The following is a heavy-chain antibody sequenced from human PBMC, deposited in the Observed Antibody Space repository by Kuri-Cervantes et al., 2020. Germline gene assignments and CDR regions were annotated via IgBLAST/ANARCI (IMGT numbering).Heavy chain of an antibody. J-gene: IGHJ4*02. CDR3: AREGKDDILTGSFDY. V-gene: IGHV3-48*04. CDR1: GFTFSRYS. Sequence: LSLTCAASGFTFSRYSMNWVRQAPGKGLEWVSYITSSSSIIYYADSVKGRLTISRDNAKNSLYLQMNSLRAEDTAVYYCAREGKDDILTGSFDYWGQGTLVTVSS. CDR2: ITSSSSII. D-gene: IGHD3-9*01.